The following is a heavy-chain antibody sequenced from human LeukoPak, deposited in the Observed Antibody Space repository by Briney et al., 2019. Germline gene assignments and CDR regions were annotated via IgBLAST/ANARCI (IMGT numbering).Heavy chain of an antibody. CDR1: GYTFTSYY. D-gene: IGHD5-12*01. V-gene: IGHV1-46*01. CDR3: ARVRGYSGYVSTYYFDY. CDR2: INPSGGST. J-gene: IGHJ4*02. Sequence: ASVKVSCKASGYTFTSYYMHWVRQAPGQGLEWMGIINPSGGSTSYAQKFQGRVTMTRDMSTSTVYMELSSLRSEDTAVYYCARVRGYSGYVSTYYFDYWGQETLVTVSS.